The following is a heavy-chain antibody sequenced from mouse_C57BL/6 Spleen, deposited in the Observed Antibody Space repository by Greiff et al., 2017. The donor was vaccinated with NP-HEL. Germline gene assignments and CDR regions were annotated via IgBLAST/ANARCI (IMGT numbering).Heavy chain of an antibody. CDR3: ARGGGFDY. Sequence: DVKLVESGGGLVKPGGSLKLSCAASGFTFSDYGMHWVRQAPEKGLEWVAYISSGSSTIYYADTVKGRFTISRDNAKNTLFLQMTSRRSEDTAMNYCARGGGFDYWGQGTTLTVSS. CDR1: GFTFSDYG. V-gene: IGHV5-17*01. J-gene: IGHJ2*01. CDR2: ISSGSSTI.